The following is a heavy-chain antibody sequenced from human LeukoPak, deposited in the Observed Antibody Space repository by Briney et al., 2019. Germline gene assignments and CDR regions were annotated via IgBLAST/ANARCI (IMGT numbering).Heavy chain of an antibody. D-gene: IGHD5-24*01. Sequence: PGGSLRLSCAASGFTFSTYAMHWVRQAPGKGLEWVAVISYDGSNEYYADSVKGRFTISRDNSKNTLYLQMNSLRAEDTAVYYCARSSRWLQLGGDYWGQGTLVTVSS. CDR1: GFTFSTYA. CDR2: ISYDGSNE. V-gene: IGHV3-30*01. J-gene: IGHJ4*02. CDR3: ARSSRWLQLGGDY.